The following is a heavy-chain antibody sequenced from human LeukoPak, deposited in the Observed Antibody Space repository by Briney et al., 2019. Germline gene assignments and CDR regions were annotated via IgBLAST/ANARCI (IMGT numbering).Heavy chain of an antibody. D-gene: IGHD2-2*01. CDR3: ARPPGGYCSSTSCYQEGGFDC. J-gene: IGHJ4*02. CDR1: GFTFSSYW. V-gene: IGHV3-7*01. CDR2: IKQDGSEK. Sequence: PGGSLRLSCAASGFTFSSYWMSWVRQAPGKGLEWVANIKQDGSEKYYVDSVKGRFTISRDNAKNSLYLQMNSLRDEDTAVYYCARPPGGYCSSTSCYQEGGFDCWGQGTLVTVSS.